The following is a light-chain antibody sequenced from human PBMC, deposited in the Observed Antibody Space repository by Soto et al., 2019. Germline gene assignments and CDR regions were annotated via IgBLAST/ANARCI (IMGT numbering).Light chain of an antibody. V-gene: IGKV1-39*01. CDR1: QTLNNY. Sequence: DIQMTQSPSAVSASVGDRVTITCRASQTLNNYLTWFQQKPGKAPKVLIYAASTLQSGVPSRFSGSGSGAEFTLTISSLQPEDFATYYRQQSFSPLLTFGGGTKVDIK. CDR3: QQSFSPLLT. CDR2: AAS. J-gene: IGKJ4*01.